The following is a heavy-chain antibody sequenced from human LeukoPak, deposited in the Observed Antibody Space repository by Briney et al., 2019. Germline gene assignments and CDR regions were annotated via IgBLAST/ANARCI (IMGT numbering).Heavy chain of an antibody. D-gene: IGHD3-3*01. J-gene: IGHJ4*02. CDR2: FDPEDGET. CDR3: ASQPYDFWSGRFDY. Sequence: ASVKVSCKVSGYTLTELSMHWVRQAPGKGLEWMGGFDPEDGETIYAQKFQGRVTMTEDTSTDTAYMELSSLRSEDTAVYYCASQPYDFWSGRFDYWGQGTLVTVSS. V-gene: IGHV1-24*01. CDR1: GYTLTELS.